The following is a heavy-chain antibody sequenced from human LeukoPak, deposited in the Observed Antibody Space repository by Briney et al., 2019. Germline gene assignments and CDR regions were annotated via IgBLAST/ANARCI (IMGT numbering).Heavy chain of an antibody. CDR3: ARDLGRYTADY. CDR2: ISSSSSYI. Sequence: GGSLRLSCAASGFTFSSYSMNWVRQAPGKGLEWVSSISSSSSYIYYADSVKGRFTISRDNAKNSLYLQMNSLRAEDTAVYYCARDLGRYTADYWGRGTLVTVSS. V-gene: IGHV3-21*01. D-gene: IGHD1-26*01. CDR1: GFTFSSYS. J-gene: IGHJ4*02.